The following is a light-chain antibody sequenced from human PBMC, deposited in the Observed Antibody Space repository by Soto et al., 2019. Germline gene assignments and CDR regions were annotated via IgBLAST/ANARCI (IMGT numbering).Light chain of an antibody. CDR1: SSDVGSYNR. J-gene: IGLJ2*01. CDR2: DVT. Sequence: QSALTQPASVSGSPGQSVTISCTGTSSDVGSYNRVSWYHQPPGKAPKLMIYDVTNRPSGVSNRFSGSKSGNTASLTISGLQAEDEADYYCSSYTTGSTVLFGGGTKLTVL. V-gene: IGLV2-14*01. CDR3: SSYTTGSTVL.